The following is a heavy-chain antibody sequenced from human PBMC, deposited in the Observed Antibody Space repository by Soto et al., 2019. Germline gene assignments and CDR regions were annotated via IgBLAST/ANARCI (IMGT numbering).Heavy chain of an antibody. D-gene: IGHD6-13*01. J-gene: IGHJ5*02. CDR2: IYYSGST. CDR3: AKAAGYSSRFSNWFDP. V-gene: IGHV4-31*03. CDR1: GGSISSGGYY. Sequence: QVQLQESGPGLVKPSQTLSLTCTVSGGSISSGGYYWSWIRHHPGKGLEWIGYIYYSGSTYYNPSLKSRVTISGDTSKNQFSLNLSSVTASDTAVYYCAKAAGYSSRFSNWFDPWGQGTLVTVSS.